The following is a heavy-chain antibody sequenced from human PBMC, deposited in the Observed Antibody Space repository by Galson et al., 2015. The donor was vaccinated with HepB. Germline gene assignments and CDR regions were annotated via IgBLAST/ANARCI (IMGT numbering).Heavy chain of an antibody. D-gene: IGHD3-22*01. CDR2: INWNGGST. CDR3: ARSRDSSGGPPFDP. CDR1: GFTFDDYG. V-gene: IGHV3-20*01. Sequence: SLRLSCAASGFTFDDYGMSWVRQAPGKGLEWVSGINWNGGSTGYADSVKGRFTISRDNAKNSLYLQMNSLRAEDTALYHCARSRDSSGGPPFDPWGQGTLVTVSS. J-gene: IGHJ5*02.